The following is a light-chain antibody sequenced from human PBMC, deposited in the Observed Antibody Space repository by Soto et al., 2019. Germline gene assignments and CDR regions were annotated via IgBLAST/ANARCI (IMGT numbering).Light chain of an antibody. Sequence: AIQLTQSPSSLSASVRDRVTITCRATQGISSYLAWYQQKPGKAPKLLIYHASTLESGVPSRFSGSGSGTEFTLTISSLQPDDFATYYCQQYNSYSFGQGTKVDI. V-gene: IGKV1-13*02. CDR1: QGISSY. J-gene: IGKJ1*01. CDR3: QQYNSYS. CDR2: HAS.